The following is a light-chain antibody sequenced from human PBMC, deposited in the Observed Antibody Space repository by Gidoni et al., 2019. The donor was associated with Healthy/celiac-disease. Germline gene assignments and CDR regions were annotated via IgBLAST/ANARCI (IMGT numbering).Light chain of an antibody. J-gene: IGKJ1*01. Sequence: ETVLTQSPGTLSLSPGERATLPCRASQSVSSSYLAWYQQKPGQAPRLLIYGASSRATGIPDRFSSSGSGTDFTLTISRLEPEDFAVYYCQQYGSSPKTFSQGTKVEIK. V-gene: IGKV3-20*01. CDR3: QQYGSSPKT. CDR2: GAS. CDR1: QSVSSSY.